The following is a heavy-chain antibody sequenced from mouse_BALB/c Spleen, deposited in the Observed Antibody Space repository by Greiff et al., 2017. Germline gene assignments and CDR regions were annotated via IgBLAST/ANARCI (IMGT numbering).Heavy chain of an antibody. V-gene: IGHV3-2*02. D-gene: IGHD2-14*01. CDR1: GYSITSDYA. Sequence: VQLQQSGPGLVKPSQSLSLTCTVTGYSITSDYAWNWIRQFPGNKLEWMGYISYSGSTSYNPSLKSRISITRDTSKNQFFLQLNSVTTEDTATYYCASWYDAYYFDYWGQGTTLTVSS. CDR2: ISYSGST. J-gene: IGHJ2*01. CDR3: ASWYDAYYFDY.